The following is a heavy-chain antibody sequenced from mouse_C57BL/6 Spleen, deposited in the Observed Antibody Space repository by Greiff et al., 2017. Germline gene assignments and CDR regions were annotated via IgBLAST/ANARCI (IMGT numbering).Heavy chain of an antibody. CDR1: GYTFTRYW. CDR2: IDPSDSYT. Sequence: VQLQQPGAELVMPGASVKLSCKASGYTFTRYWMHWVKQRPGQGLEWIGEIDPSDSYTNYNQKFKGKSTLTVDKSCSTAYMQLSSLTSEDSAVYYCARGSGSSYVDYGGQGTTLTVSS. V-gene: IGHV1-69*01. CDR3: ARGSGSSYVDY. D-gene: IGHD1-1*01. J-gene: IGHJ2*01.